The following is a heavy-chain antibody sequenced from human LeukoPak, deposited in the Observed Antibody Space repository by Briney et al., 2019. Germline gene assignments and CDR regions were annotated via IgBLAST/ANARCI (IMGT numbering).Heavy chain of an antibody. D-gene: IGHD6-13*01. Sequence: GGSLRLSCAASGFTFSSYAMSWVRQAPGKGLEWVSAISGSGGSTYYADSVKGRFTISRDNSKNTLYLQMNSVRAEDTAVYYWAYLVGRRSSWYGEYFKHWGQSTLVSVSS. J-gene: IGHJ1*01. CDR1: GFTFSSYA. V-gene: IGHV3-23*01. CDR3: AYLVGRRSSWYGEYFKH. CDR2: ISGSGGST.